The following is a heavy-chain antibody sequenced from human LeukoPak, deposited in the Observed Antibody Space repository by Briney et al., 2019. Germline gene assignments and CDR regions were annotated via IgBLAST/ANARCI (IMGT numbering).Heavy chain of an antibody. CDR1: GYTFTSYD. Sequence: ASVKVSCKASGYTFTSYDINWVRQGTGQGLEWMGWMNPNSGNTGYAQKFQGRVTITRNTSISTAYLELSSLRSEDTAVYYCARGGVPAAIHYYHYYMDVWAKGTTVTVSS. D-gene: IGHD2-2*01. CDR2: MNPNSGNT. V-gene: IGHV1-8*03. J-gene: IGHJ6*03. CDR3: ARGGVPAAIHYYHYYMDV.